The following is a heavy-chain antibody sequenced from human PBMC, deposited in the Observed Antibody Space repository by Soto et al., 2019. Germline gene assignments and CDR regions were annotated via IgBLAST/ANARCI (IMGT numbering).Heavy chain of an antibody. V-gene: IGHV5-51*03. CDR2: IYPGDATT. D-gene: IGHD2-2*01. CDR3: ARLDGGYCSSTSCYAADYYGLDV. J-gene: IGHJ6*02. CDR1: GYRFSSFW. Sequence: GESLKISCKISGYRFSSFWIAWERQKPGKGLEWMGIIYPGDATTIYSPSFQGRLTISVDMSISTAHLQWYDLKASDSAMYYCARLDGGYCSSTSCYAADYYGLDVWGQGTTVTVSS.